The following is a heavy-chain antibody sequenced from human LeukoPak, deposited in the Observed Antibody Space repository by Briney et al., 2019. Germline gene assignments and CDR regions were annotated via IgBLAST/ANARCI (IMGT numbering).Heavy chain of an antibody. CDR1: GFSFSDYY. J-gene: IGHJ4*02. CDR3: ARDLGPYQYYFDY. CDR2: IGSSGTTI. V-gene: IGHV3-11*01. Sequence: GGSLRLSCAASGFSFSDYYMSWIRQAPGKGLEWISYIGSSGTTIYYADSVKGRFTISRDNAKNSLILQMNSLRAEDTAVYYCARDLGPYQYYFDYWGQGTLVTVSS. D-gene: IGHD1-26*01.